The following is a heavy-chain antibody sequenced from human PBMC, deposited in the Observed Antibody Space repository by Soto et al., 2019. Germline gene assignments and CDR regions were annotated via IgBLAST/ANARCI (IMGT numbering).Heavy chain of an antibody. CDR1: GFTFSSYS. V-gene: IGHV3-21*01. CDR2: ISSSSSYI. CDR3: AREAEFWSGYYTSMVY. D-gene: IGHD3-3*01. Sequence: GSLRLSCAASGFTFSSYSMNWVRQAPGKGLEWVSSISSSSSYIYYADSVKGRFTISRDNAKNSLYLQMNSLRAEDTAVYYCAREAEFWSGYYTSMVYWGQGTLVTVSS. J-gene: IGHJ4*02.